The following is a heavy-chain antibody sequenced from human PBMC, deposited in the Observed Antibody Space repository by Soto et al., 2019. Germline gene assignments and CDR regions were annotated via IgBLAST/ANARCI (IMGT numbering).Heavy chain of an antibody. V-gene: IGHV3-23*01. CDR1: GFTFSNYA. Sequence: EVQLLESGGGSVQPGGSLRLSCSASGFTFSNYAMSWVRQAPGKGLEWVASISGSGRSTNYAYSVKGRFNISRDNSKNTLAVHMSSLRAEDTAVYYCARDGGNICSGGSCYFQAPDYWGQGTLVNVSP. D-gene: IGHD2-15*01. CDR2: ISGSGRST. J-gene: IGHJ4*02. CDR3: ARDGGNICSGGSCYFQAPDY.